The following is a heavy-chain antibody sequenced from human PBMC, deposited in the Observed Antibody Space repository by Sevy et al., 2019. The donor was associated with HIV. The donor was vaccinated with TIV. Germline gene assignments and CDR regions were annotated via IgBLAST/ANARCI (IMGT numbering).Heavy chain of an antibody. V-gene: IGHV3-30*04. J-gene: IGHJ3*02. CDR2: ISYDGSNK. CDR3: ARDITMIVVVPDAFDI. Sequence: GGSLRLSCAASGFTFSSYAMHWVRQAPGKVLEWVAVISYDGSNKSYEDSVKGRFTITRANSRNTMYLQMNSLRAEDTAVYYCARDITMIVVVPDAFDIWGQGTMVTVSS. D-gene: IGHD3-22*01. CDR1: GFTFSSYA.